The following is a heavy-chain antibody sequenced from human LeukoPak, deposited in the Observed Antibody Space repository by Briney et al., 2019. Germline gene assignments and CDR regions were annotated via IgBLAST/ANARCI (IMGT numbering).Heavy chain of an antibody. CDR3: ARLPTFYYDSSGYHYDY. CDR1: GFTFYNYA. D-gene: IGHD3-22*01. CDR2: TAGSGISK. V-gene: IGHV3-23*01. J-gene: IGHJ4*02. Sequence: GGSLRLSCVASGFTFYNYAMSWVRQAPGRGLEWASSTAGSGISKGYADSVKGRFTISKDKSKNTLYLQMDNLRAEDTGVYFCARLPTFYYDSSGYHYDYWGQGTLVTVSS.